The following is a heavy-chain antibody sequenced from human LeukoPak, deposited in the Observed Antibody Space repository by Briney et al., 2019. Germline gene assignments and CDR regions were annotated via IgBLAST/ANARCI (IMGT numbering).Heavy chain of an antibody. D-gene: IGHD6-25*01. V-gene: IGHV1-2*02. Sequence: ASVKVSCKASGYTFTDYYIHWVRQAPGQGLEWVGWINPNSGGTNYAQKFHGRVTMTRDTSITTAYMELNSLTPDDTAVYYCARGSSGSRGWYYYGMDVWGQGTTVTVSS. CDR1: GYTFTDYY. J-gene: IGHJ6*02. CDR3: ARGSSGSRGWYYYGMDV. CDR2: INPNSGGT.